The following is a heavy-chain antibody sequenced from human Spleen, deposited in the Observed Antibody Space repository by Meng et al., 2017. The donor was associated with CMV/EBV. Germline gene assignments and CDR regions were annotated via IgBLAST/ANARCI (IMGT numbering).Heavy chain of an antibody. CDR3: ARGGWVQPSDY. J-gene: IGHJ4*02. CDR1: GGSISNYY. Sequence: SETLSLTCSVSGGSISNYYWSWIRQPPGKGLEWIGYVHSSGTTNYNGSLKGRVTIALDTSKNQFSLKLSSLTAADTAIYYCARGGWVQPSDYWGQGTLVTVSS. D-gene: IGHD1-1*01. CDR2: VHSSGTT. V-gene: IGHV4-59*01.